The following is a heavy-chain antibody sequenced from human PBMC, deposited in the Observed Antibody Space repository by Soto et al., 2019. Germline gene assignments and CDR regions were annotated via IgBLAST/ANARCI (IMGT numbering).Heavy chain of an antibody. CDR2: ISAYSGDT. CDR3: ARDGRAFSIFGETMDV. J-gene: IGHJ6*02. Sequence: VQLLQSGGEVRKPGASVKVSCKTSGYTFTNYAINWVRQAPGQGLQWMGWISAYSGDTKYAQRFQDRLTVTTDPSTTTAYMELRSMSSDDTAVYYSARDGRAFSIFGETMDVYGQGTTVTDSS. D-gene: IGHD3-3*01. CDR1: GYTFTNYA. V-gene: IGHV1-18*01.